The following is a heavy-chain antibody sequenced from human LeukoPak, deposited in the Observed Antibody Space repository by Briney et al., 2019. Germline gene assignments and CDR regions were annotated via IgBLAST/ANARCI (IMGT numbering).Heavy chain of an antibody. CDR3: AKDHDPCWFDP. J-gene: IGHJ5*02. D-gene: IGHD3-3*01. Sequence: GGSLRLSCAASGFTFSTYSMHWVRQAPGKGLEWVAIISYDGSNKYYADSVKGRFTISRDNSKNTLYLQMNSLRAEDTAVYYCAKDHDPCWFDPWGQGTLVTVSS. V-gene: IGHV3-30*04. CDR1: GFTFSTYS. CDR2: ISYDGSNK.